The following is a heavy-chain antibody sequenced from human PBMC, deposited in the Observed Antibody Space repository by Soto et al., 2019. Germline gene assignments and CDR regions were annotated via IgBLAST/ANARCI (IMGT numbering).Heavy chain of an antibody. CDR1: GGSISSYY. D-gene: IGHD3-3*01. J-gene: IGHJ6*02. CDR2: IYYSGST. Sequence: SETLPLTCTVSGGSISSYYWSWIRQPPGKGLEWIGYIYYSGSTNYNPSLKSRVTISVDTSKNQFSLKLSSVTAADTAVYYCARAYDFWSGYPTRGMDVWGQGTTVTVSS. V-gene: IGHV4-59*01. CDR3: ARAYDFWSGYPTRGMDV.